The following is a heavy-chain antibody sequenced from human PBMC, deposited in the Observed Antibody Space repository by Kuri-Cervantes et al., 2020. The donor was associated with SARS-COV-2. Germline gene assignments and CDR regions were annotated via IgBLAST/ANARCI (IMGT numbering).Heavy chain of an antibody. Sequence: ASVKVSCKASGYTFTGYYMHWVRQAPGQGLEWMGWINPNSGGTNYAQKFQGRVTMTRDTAISTAYMELSRLRSEDTAVYYCARAVIDFWSGGRSGFSQSGLDYWGQGTQVTVSS. CDR2: INPNSGGT. D-gene: IGHD3-3*01. CDR1: GYTFTGYY. V-gene: IGHV1-2*02. J-gene: IGHJ4*02. CDR3: ARAVIDFWSGGRSGFSQSGLDY.